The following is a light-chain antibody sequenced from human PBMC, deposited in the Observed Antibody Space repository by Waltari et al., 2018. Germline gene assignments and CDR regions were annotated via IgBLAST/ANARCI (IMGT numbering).Light chain of an antibody. V-gene: IGKV1-5*01. CDR2: DAS. CDR1: QSIGRR. Sequence: DIQMTQSPSTLSASVGDRVTITCRASQSIGRRMAWYQQRPGNAPEILIYDASRLQSGVPSRFSGSGSGPEFTLIISSLQPDDFATYYCQHYDSYPVTFGGGTKVEIK. J-gene: IGKJ4*01. CDR3: QHYDSYPVT.